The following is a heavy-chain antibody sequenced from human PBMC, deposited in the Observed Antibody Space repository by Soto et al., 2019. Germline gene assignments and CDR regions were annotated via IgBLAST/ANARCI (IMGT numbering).Heavy chain of an antibody. CDR2: IYYSGST. CDR3: ARVLEYYDILTGYPYDDAFDI. V-gene: IGHV4-59*01. J-gene: IGHJ3*02. Sequence: SETLSLTCTVSGGSISSYYWSWIRQPPGKGLEWIGYIYYSGSTNYNPSLKSRVTISVDTSKNQFSLKLSSVTAAVTAVYYCARVLEYYDILTGYPYDDAFDIWGQGTMVTVSS. CDR1: GGSISSYY. D-gene: IGHD3-9*01.